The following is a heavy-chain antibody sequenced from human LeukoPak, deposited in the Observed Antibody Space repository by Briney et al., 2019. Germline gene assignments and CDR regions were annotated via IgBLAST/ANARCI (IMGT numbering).Heavy chain of an antibody. CDR2: ISAYNGNT. CDR3: ARGARSIAAAARSSDY. D-gene: IGHD6-13*01. Sequence: ASVKVSCKASGYTFTSYGISWVRQAPGQGLEWMGWISAYNGNTNYAQKLQGRVTMTTDTSTSTAYMELRSLRSDDTAVYYCARGARSIAAAARSSDYWGQGTLVTVFS. J-gene: IGHJ4*02. V-gene: IGHV1-18*01. CDR1: GYTFTSYG.